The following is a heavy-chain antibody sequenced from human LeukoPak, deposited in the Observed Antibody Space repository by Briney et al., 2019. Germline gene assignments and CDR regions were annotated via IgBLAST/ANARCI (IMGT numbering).Heavy chain of an antibody. D-gene: IGHD6-19*01. J-gene: IGHJ4*02. V-gene: IGHV3-66*01. CDR2: IYRDGRT. CDR3: ASWEGIAVSGHFDH. Sequence: GGSLRLSCAVSGFTVNEKYMSWVRQSPGKGLEWVAAIYRDGRTYYADSVRGRFTISRDTSKNTVFLRMNSLRVEDTAMYYCASWEGIAVSGHFDHWAQGTLVTVSS. CDR1: GFTVNEKY.